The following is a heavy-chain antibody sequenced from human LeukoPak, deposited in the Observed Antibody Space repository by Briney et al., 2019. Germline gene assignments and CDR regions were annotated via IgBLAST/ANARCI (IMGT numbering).Heavy chain of an antibody. CDR1: GFMLSGFP. V-gene: IGHV3-30-3*01. J-gene: IGHJ4*02. Sequence: GTSLRLSCAASGFMLSGFPMHWVRQAPGKGLEWGALISYDGSNIYYADSVKGRFPISRDNSKNTLYLQMSSLRTEDTAVYYCARGHSSSWLRGDYWGQGTLVTVSS. CDR3: ARGHSSSWLRGDY. CDR2: ISYDGSNI. D-gene: IGHD6-13*01.